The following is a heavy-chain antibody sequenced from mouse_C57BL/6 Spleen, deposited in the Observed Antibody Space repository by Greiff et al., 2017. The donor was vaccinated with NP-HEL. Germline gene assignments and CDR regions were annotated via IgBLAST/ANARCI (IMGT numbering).Heavy chain of an antibody. CDR2: ISYDGSN. V-gene: IGHV3-6*01. D-gene: IGHD1-1*02. J-gene: IGHJ2*01. CDR3: ARGGGPGDYFDY. CDR1: GYSITSGYY. Sequence: EVQRVESGPGLVKPSQSLSLTCSVTGYSITSGYYWNWIRQFPGNKLEWMGYISYDGSNNYNPSLKNRISITRDTSKNQFFLKLNSVTTEDTATYYCARGGGPGDYFDYWCHGTTLTVSS.